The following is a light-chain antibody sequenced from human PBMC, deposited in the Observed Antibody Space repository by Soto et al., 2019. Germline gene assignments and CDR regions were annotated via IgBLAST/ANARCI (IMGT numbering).Light chain of an antibody. CDR3: QEYNNWHPIT. CDR2: GES. CDR1: QSISSK. Sequence: EIVMTQSPATLSVSPGERATLSCRASQSISSKLAWYQQKPGQAPRLLIHGESTRATGIPVRFSGSGSGTEFTLTITSLQSEDFAVYYCQEYNNWHPITFGGGTKVEIK. J-gene: IGKJ4*01. V-gene: IGKV3-15*01.